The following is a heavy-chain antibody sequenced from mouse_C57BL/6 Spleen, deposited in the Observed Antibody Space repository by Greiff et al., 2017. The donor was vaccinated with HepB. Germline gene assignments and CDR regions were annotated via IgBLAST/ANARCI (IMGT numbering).Heavy chain of an antibody. CDR1: GYTFTSYW. Sequence: VQLQQPGAELVKPGASVKLSCKASGYTFTSYWMQWVKQRPGQGLEWIGEIDPSDSYTNYNQKFKGKATLTVDTSSSTAYMQLSSLTSEDSAVYYCARGGVWFAYWGQGTLVTVSA. J-gene: IGHJ3*01. V-gene: IGHV1-50*01. CDR2: IDPSDSYT. CDR3: ARGGVWFAY.